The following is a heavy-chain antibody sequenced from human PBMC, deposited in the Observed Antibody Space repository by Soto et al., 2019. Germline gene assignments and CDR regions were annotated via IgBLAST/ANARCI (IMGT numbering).Heavy chain of an antibody. CDR2: IILIFGTE. Sequence: SVKVSCKASGGTFSSYSISWVRQAPGQGLAWMGGIILIFGTENYAQKSQGRVTITADDSTSTAYMELSRRRSADTAVYFCARSYSSGPLDVWGQGTRVTVSS. J-gene: IGHJ6*02. V-gene: IGHV1-69*13. D-gene: IGHD6-25*01. CDR1: GGTFSSYS. CDR3: ARSYSSGPLDV.